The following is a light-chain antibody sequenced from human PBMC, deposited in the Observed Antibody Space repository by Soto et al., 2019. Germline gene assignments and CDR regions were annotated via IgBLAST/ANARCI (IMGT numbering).Light chain of an antibody. Sequence: EIVLTQSPGTLSLSPGERATLSCRASKSVSSSYLAGYQQKPGQAPRLLICGASIKATGIPDRFSGSGSGTDFTLTISRLEPEDFAVYYCQQYGSSPLVTLGQGTRLEIK. CDR2: GAS. V-gene: IGKV3-20*01. CDR3: QQYGSSPLVT. CDR1: KSVSSSY. J-gene: IGKJ5*01.